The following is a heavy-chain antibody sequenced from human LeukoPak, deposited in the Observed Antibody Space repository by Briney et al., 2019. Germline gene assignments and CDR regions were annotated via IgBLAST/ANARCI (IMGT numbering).Heavy chain of an antibody. Sequence: PGGSLRLSCAASGFTFSSYSMNWVRQAPGKGLEWVSYISSRSATIYYADSVKGRFTISRDNSKNTLYLQMNSLRAEDTAVYYCAKSGGRSGKALGYWGQGTLVTVSS. J-gene: IGHJ4*02. CDR2: ISSRSATI. V-gene: IGHV3-48*01. CDR1: GFTFSSYS. CDR3: AKSGGRSGKALGY. D-gene: IGHD2-15*01.